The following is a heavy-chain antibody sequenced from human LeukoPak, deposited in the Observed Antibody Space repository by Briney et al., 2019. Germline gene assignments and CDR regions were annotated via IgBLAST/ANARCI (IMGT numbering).Heavy chain of an antibody. Sequence: GASVKVSCKASGYTFTGYYMHWVRQAPGQGLEWMGWINPNSGGTNYAQKFQGRVTMTRDTSISTAYMELSRLRSDDTAVYYCARVLRIRYYDILTGYLRGMAPYYYYGMDVWGQGTTVTVSS. CDR3: ARVLRIRYYDILTGYLRGMAPYYYYGMDV. CDR1: GYTFTGYY. CDR2: INPNSGGT. D-gene: IGHD3-9*01. V-gene: IGHV1-2*02. J-gene: IGHJ6*02.